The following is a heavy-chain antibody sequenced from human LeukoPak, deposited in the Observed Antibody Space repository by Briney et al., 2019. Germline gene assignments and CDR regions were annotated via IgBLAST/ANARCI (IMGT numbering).Heavy chain of an antibody. CDR3: ARQPGMTAKSWYFDL. CDR1: GYTIMKYW. CDR2: IHPGDSHT. Sequence: GESLKISCEGSGYTIMKYWIGWVRQMPGKGLEWMGIIHPGDSHTWYSPSFQGQVTISADKSISMAYLQWSSLKASDTAMYFCARQPGMTAKSWYFDLWGRGTLVTVSS. D-gene: IGHD2-2*01. V-gene: IGHV5-51*01. J-gene: IGHJ2*01.